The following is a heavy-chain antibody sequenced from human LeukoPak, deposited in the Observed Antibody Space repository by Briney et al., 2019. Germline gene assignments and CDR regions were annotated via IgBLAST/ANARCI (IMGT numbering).Heavy chain of an antibody. J-gene: IGHJ3*02. V-gene: IGHV1-8*03. Sequence: GASVKVSCKASGYTFTSYDINWVRQATGQGLEWMGWMNPNSGNTGYAQKFQGRVTITRNTSISTAYMELSSLRSEDTAVYYCASVIYGGNTDAFDIWGQGTMVTVSS. CDR3: ASVIYGGNTDAFDI. CDR1: GYTFTSYD. CDR2: MNPNSGNT. D-gene: IGHD4-23*01.